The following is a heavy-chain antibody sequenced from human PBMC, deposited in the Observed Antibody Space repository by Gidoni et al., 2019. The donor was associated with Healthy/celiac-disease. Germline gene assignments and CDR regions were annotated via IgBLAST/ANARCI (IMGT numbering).Heavy chain of an antibody. CDR1: GFTFSPYG. J-gene: IGHJ6*02. D-gene: IGHD5-18*01. CDR2: IWYDGSNK. Sequence: QVQLVESGGGVVQPGRSLRLSCAASGFTFSPYGRHWVRQAPGKGLEWVAVIWYDGSNKYYADSVKGRFTISRDNSKNTLYLQMNSLRAEDTAVYYCARDLYSYGQYYYYYGMDVWGQGTTVTVSS. V-gene: IGHV3-33*01. CDR3: ARDLYSYGQYYYYYGMDV.